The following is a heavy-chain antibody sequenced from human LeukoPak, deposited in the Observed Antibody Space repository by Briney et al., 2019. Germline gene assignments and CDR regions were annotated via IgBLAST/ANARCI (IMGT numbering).Heavy chain of an antibody. CDR1: GYTFTGSY. Sequence: ASVKVSCKASGYTFTGSYMHWVRQAPGQGLEWMGWIYPSNGGTNYAQKLQGRVTMTRDTSISTAYMELSSLRSDDTAVYYCARSNIATRRGGNWFDPWGQGTLVTVSS. CDR2: IYPSNGGT. V-gene: IGHV1-2*02. D-gene: IGHD6-6*01. CDR3: ARSNIATRRGGNWFDP. J-gene: IGHJ5*02.